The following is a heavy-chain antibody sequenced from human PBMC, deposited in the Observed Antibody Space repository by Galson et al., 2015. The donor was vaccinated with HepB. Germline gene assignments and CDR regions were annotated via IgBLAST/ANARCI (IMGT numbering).Heavy chain of an antibody. V-gene: IGHV1-69*06. CDR2: IIPIFGAA. D-gene: IGHD6-13*01. Sequence: SVKVSCKAFGGIFSMSAISWVRQAPGQGLEWMGGIIPIFGAADYAQNFQDRVTIAADRSTSTAYIDLSSLKFDDTAVYFCAIGPGQHPDPYSSSWHYHHGLDVWGQGTSVTVSS. CDR1: GGIFSMSA. CDR3: AIGPGQHPDPYSSSWHYHHGLDV. J-gene: IGHJ6*02.